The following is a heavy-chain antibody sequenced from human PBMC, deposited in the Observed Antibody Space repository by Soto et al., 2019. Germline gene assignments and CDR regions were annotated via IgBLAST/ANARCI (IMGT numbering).Heavy chain of an antibody. V-gene: IGHV3-30-3*01. CDR3: ARESQRQNYDFWSGYYPMGY. Sequence: PGGSLRLSCAASGFTFSSYAVHWVRQAPGKGLEWVAVISYDGSNKYYADSVKGRFTISRDNSKNTLYLQMNSLRAEDTAVYYCARESQRQNYDFWSGYYPMGYWGQGTLVTVSS. D-gene: IGHD3-3*01. CDR2: ISYDGSNK. J-gene: IGHJ4*02. CDR1: GFTFSSYA.